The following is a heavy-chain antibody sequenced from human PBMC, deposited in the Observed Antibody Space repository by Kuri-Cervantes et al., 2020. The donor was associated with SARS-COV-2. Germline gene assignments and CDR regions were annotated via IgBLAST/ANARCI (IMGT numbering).Heavy chain of an antibody. J-gene: IGHJ5*02. CDR3: ARVWFGEFDWFDP. CDR2: IYYSGST. Sequence: TLSLTCAVSGGSISSSNWWSWVRQPPGKGLEWIGYIYYSGSTNYNPSLKSRVTISVDTSKNQFSLKLSSVTAADTAVYYCARVWFGEFDWFDPWGQGTLVTVSS. V-gene: IGHV4-4*02. CDR1: GGSISSSNW. D-gene: IGHD3-10*01.